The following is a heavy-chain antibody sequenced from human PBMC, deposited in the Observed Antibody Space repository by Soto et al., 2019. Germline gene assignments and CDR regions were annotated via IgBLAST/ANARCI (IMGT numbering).Heavy chain of an antibody. J-gene: IGHJ4*02. Sequence: SETLSLTCAVYGGSFSGYYWSWIRQPPGKGLEWIGEINHSGSTNYNPSLKSRVTISVDTSKNQFSLKLSSVTAADTAVYYCARSRPTSVYSSGWYNNYFDYWGQGTLVTVSS. CDR2: INHSGST. CDR3: ARSRPTSVYSSGWYNNYFDY. V-gene: IGHV4-34*01. CDR1: GGSFSGYY. D-gene: IGHD6-19*01.